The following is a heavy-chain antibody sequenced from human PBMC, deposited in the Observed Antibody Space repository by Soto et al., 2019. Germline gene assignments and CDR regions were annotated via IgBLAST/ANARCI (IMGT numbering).Heavy chain of an antibody. J-gene: IGHJ4*02. CDR3: ARDGGNYDSSGYYYSFADY. D-gene: IGHD3-22*01. CDR1: GGTFSIYA. CDR2: IIPIFGTA. V-gene: IGHV1-69*01. Sequence: QVHLVQSGAEVKNPGSSVKVSCKASGGTFSIYAISWVRQAPGQGLEWMGGIIPIFGTANYAQKFQCRVTITADESTSTAYMDLSSLRSEDTAVYYCARDGGNYDSSGYYYSFADYWGQGTLVTVSS.